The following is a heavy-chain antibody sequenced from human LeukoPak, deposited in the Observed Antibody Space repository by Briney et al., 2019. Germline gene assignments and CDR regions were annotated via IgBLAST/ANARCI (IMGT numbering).Heavy chain of an antibody. CDR2: ISGSGGST. J-gene: IGHJ4*02. CDR1: GFTFSSYA. V-gene: IGHV3-23*01. D-gene: IGHD5-18*01. Sequence: SGGSLRLSCAASGFTFSSYAMSWVRQAPGKGLEWVSAISGSGGSTYYADSVKGRFTISRDNSKNTLYLQMNSLRAEDTAVYYCAKPGYSYGYPIFDYWGQGTLVTVSS. CDR3: AKPGYSYGYPIFDY.